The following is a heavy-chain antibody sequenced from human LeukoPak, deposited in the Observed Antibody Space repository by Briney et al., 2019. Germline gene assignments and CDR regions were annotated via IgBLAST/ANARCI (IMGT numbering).Heavy chain of an antibody. CDR2: ISAGNGNT. D-gene: IGHD6-19*01. J-gene: IGHJ6*02. V-gene: IGHV1-3*01. CDR1: GYTFTSYA. Sequence: ASVKVSCKASGYTFTSYAIHWVRQAPGQRLEWMGWISAGNGNTKYSQNFQGRVTFISNTSATTAFMELSSLRSEDAAVYYCARGVLYSSLYYYGMDVWGQGTTVTVSS. CDR3: ARGVLYSSLYYYGMDV.